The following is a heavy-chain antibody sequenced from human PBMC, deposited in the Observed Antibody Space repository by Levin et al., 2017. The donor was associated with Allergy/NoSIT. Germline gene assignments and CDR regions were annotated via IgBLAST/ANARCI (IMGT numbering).Heavy chain of an antibody. V-gene: IGHV1-24*01. CDR3: ATLGAVAGIPRHGAFDS. J-gene: IGHJ3*02. D-gene: IGHD6-19*01. Sequence: GASVKVSCKVSGYTLTELSMHWVRQAPGKGLEWMGGFDPEDGETIYAQKFQGRVTMTEDTSTDTAYMELSSLRSEDTAVYYCATLGAVAGIPRHGAFDSWGQGTMVTVSS. CDR2: FDPEDGET. CDR1: GYTLTELS.